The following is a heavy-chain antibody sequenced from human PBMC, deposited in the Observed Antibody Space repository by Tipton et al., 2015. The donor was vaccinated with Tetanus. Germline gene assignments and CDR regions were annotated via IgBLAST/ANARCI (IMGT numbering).Heavy chain of an antibody. D-gene: IGHD2-2*01. J-gene: IGHJ4*02. Sequence: TLSLTCTVSGDSISSRNSYWGWIRQPPGKGLEWVGSIYYSGSTYYNPSLKSRVTISVDTSKNQFPLKLSSVTAADTAVYYCARQCVVPAAENDYGDNAFDSWGQGTLVTVSS. V-gene: IGHV4-39*01. CDR2: IYYSGST. CDR3: ARQCVVPAAENDYGDNAFDS. CDR1: GDSISSRNSY.